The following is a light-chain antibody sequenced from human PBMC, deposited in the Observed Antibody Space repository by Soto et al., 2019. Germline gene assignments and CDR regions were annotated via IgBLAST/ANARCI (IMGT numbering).Light chain of an antibody. J-gene: IGLJ3*02. CDR3: AAWDDSLYGWV. V-gene: IGLV1-44*01. Sequence: QTVVTQPPSASGTPGQRVTISCSGSSSNIGSNTVNWYQQLPGTAPTLLIYYNNQRPSGVPDRFSGSKSGTSASLDISGLQSEDEAHYYCAAWDDSLYGWVFGGGTKVTVL. CDR2: YNN. CDR1: SSNIGSNT.